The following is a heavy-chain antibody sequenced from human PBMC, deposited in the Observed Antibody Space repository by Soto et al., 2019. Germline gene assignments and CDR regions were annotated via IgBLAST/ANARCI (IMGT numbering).Heavy chain of an antibody. Sequence: ASVKVSCKASGYTFTGYYMHWVRQAPGQGLEWMGWINPNSGGTNYAQKFQGWVTMTRDTSISTAYMELSRLRSDDTAVYYCARGGSHYGDIENLFDPWGQGTLVTVSS. J-gene: IGHJ5*02. CDR3: ARGGSHYGDIENLFDP. CDR1: GYTFTGYY. V-gene: IGHV1-2*04. D-gene: IGHD4-17*01. CDR2: INPNSGGT.